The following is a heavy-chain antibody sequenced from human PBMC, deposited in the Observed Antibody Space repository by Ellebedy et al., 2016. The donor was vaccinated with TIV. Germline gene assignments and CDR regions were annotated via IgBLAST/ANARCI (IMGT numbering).Heavy chain of an antibody. CDR2: INPNSGGT. J-gene: IGHJ4*02. CDR1: GYSFGSYY. CDR3: ARVRWAVTGNGEFDY. D-gene: IGHD6-19*01. Sequence: AASVKVSCKASGYSFGSYYLHWVRQAPGQGLEWMGWINPNSGGTSYAQKFQGWVTMTRDTSISTAYMELSRLRSDDTAIYYCARVRWAVTGNGEFDYWGQGTLVTVSS. V-gene: IGHV1-2*04.